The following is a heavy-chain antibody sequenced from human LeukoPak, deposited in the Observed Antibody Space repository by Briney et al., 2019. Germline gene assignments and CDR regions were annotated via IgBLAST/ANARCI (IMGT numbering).Heavy chain of an antibody. V-gene: IGHV3-15*01. J-gene: IGHJ3*02. CDR3: TTEGWNDVFGAFDI. D-gene: IGHD1-1*01. CDR1: GFNLCSYS. CDR2: INSITDGRTT. Sequence: PGGSLRLSRAASGFNLCSYSMNWVRQAPRKGLEWVGRINSITDGRTTDYGAPVKGRFIISIDDSKNTLYLQLNSLKTEDTAVYYCTTEGWNDVFGAFDIWGQGTMVTVSS.